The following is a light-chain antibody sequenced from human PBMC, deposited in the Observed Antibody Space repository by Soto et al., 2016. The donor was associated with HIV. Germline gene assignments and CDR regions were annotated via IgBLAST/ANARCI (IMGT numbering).Light chain of an antibody. V-gene: IGKV1-17*03. Sequence: DIQMTQSPSSVSASVGDRVIITCRASQGISTWLAWYQQKPGKAPKRLIAVASSLESGVPSRFSGSGSGTEFTLTISSLQPEDFATYYCLQYNGYPWTFGQGTKVEI. CDR3: LQYNGYPWT. CDR1: QGISTW. J-gene: IGKJ1*01. CDR2: VAS.